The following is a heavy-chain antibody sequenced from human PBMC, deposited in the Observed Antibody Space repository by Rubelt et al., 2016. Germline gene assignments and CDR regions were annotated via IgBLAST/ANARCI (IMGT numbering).Heavy chain of an antibody. CDR1: GASISSSSYY. D-gene: IGHD2-2*01. CDR2: ISGSGGST. Sequence: LQLQESGPGLVKPSETLSLTCTVSGASISSSSYYWGWVRQPPGKGLEWVSAISGSGGSTYYADSVKGRFTITQDNSKSRRYLAMHSLRAEGTAVYYCTADLPSHPSYPFDFWGQGTVVTVSS. J-gene: IGHJ4*02. V-gene: IGHV3-23*01. CDR3: TADLPSHPSYPFDF.